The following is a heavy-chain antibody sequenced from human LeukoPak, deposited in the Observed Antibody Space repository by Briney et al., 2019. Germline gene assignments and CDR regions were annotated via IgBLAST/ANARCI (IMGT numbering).Heavy chain of an antibody. CDR2: IKQDGSEK. CDR1: GFTFSNYW. V-gene: IGHV3-7*01. Sequence: GGSLRLSCAASGFTFSNYWMSWVRLAPGKGLEWVADIKQDGSEKYYVDSVEGRFTISRDNAKNLLSLQMNSLRAEDTAVYHCARVFIVGSRSVFDFWGQGTLVTVSS. D-gene: IGHD2-21*01. CDR3: ARVFIVGSRSVFDF. J-gene: IGHJ4*02.